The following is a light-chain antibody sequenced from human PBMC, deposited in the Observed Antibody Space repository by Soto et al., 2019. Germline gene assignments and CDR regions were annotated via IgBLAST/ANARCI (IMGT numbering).Light chain of an antibody. V-gene: IGLV2-23*02. CDR3: CSYAGSSTPKV. J-gene: IGLJ2*01. Sequence: QSALTQPASVSGSPGQSITLSCTGTSSDVGSYNLVSWYQQHPGKAPKLMIYEVSKRPSGVSNRFSGSKSGNTASLTISGLQAEDEADYYCCSYAGSSTPKVFGGGTKLTVL. CDR1: SSDVGSYNL. CDR2: EVS.